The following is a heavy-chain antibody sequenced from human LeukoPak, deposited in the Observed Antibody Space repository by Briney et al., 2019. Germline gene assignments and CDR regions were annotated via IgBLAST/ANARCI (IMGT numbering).Heavy chain of an antibody. V-gene: IGHV3-9*01. CDR2: ISWNSSSI. J-gene: IGHJ4*02. Sequence: PGGSLRLSCAASGFTFDDYAMHWVRQAPGKGLEWVSGISWNSSSIGYADSVKGRFTISRDNAKNSLYPQMNSLRAEDTALYYCAKDVTMVRGVISDWGQGTLVTVSS. CDR3: AKDVTMVRGVISD. CDR1: GFTFDDYA. D-gene: IGHD3-10*01.